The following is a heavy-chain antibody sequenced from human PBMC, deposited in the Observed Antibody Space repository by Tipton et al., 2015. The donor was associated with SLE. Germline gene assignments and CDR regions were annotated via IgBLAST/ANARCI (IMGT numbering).Heavy chain of an antibody. J-gene: IGHJ4*02. Sequence: TLSLTCTVSGGSISSYYWSWIRQPPGKGLEWIGYIYYSGSTNYNPSLKSRVTISVDTSKNQFSLKLSSVTAADTAVYYCARMAAGKLPFDYWGQGTLVTVSS. D-gene: IGHD6-13*01. CDR3: ARMAAGKLPFDY. CDR2: IYYSGST. CDR1: GGSISSYY. V-gene: IGHV4-59*01.